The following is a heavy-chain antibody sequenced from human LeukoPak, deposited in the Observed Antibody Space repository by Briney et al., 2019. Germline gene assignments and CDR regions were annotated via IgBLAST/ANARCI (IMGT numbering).Heavy chain of an antibody. CDR1: GYTLTELS. Sequence: GASGKVSCKVSGYTLTELSMHWVRQAPGKGLEWMGGFDPVDGETIYAQKFQGRVTMTEDTSTDTAYMELSSLRSEDTAVYYCATWEHIVVVTAIRYAFDIWGQGTMVTVSS. CDR2: FDPVDGET. D-gene: IGHD2-21*02. V-gene: IGHV1-24*01. J-gene: IGHJ3*02. CDR3: ATWEHIVVVTAIRYAFDI.